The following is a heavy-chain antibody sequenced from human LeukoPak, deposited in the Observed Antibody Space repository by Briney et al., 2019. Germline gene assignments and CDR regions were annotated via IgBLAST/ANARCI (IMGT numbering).Heavy chain of an antibody. V-gene: IGHV3-30*03. Sequence: PGRSLRLSCAASGFTFSSYGMHWVRQAPGKGLEWVAVISSDGNNKNYVDSVKGRFTFSRDNSKNTLYLQMNSLRAEDTAVYYCARGGFDYGGSPLDYWGQGTLVTVSS. J-gene: IGHJ4*02. CDR1: GFTFSSYG. CDR3: ARGGFDYGGSPLDY. D-gene: IGHD4-23*01. CDR2: ISSDGNNK.